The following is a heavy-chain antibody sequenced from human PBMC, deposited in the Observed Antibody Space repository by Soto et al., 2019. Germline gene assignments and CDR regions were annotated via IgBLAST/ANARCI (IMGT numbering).Heavy chain of an antibody. D-gene: IGHD3-9*01. J-gene: IGHJ4*02. V-gene: IGHV1-8*01. CDR3: AVFDWLSGPSY. CDR2: MNPNNDNT. Sequence: ASVEVSCKASGYTFTSFDFNWVRQAPGQGLEWMGWMNPNNDNTGYAQKFQGRVTMTRNTSISTAYMELSSLRSEDTAVYFRAVFDWLSGPSYWGQGSLVTVSS. CDR1: GYTFTSFD.